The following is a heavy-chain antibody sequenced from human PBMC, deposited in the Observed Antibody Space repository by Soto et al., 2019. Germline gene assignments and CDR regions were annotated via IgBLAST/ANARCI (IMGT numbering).Heavy chain of an antibody. J-gene: IGHJ6*02. V-gene: IGHV4-34*01. Sequence: PSETLSLTCAVYGGSFSGYYWSWTRQPPGKGLEWIGEINHSGSTNYNPSLKSRVTISVDTSKNQFSLKLSSVTAADTAVYYCAREEYYYYYGMDVWGQGTTVTVSS. CDR3: AREEYYYYYGMDV. CDR1: GGSFSGYY. CDR2: INHSGST.